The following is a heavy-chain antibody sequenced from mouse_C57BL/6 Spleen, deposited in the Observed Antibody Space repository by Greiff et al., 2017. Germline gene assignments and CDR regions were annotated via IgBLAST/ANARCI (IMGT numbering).Heavy chain of an antibody. V-gene: IGHV1-85*01. CDR3: ARHYYGSSYWYFDV. Sequence: QVQLQQSGPELVKPGASVKLSCKASGYTFTSYDLNWVKQRPGQGLEWIGWIFPGIGSTKYNEKFKGKATLTVDTSSSTAYMELHSLTSEDSAVYFCARHYYGSSYWYFDVWGTGTTVTVSS. CDR2: IFPGIGST. D-gene: IGHD1-1*01. J-gene: IGHJ1*03. CDR1: GYTFTSYD.